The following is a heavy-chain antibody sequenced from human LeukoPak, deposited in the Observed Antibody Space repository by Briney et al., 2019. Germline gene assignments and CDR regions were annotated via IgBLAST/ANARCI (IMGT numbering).Heavy chain of an antibody. J-gene: IGHJ4*02. Sequence: SQTLSLTCTVSGGSISSGGYYWSWIRQHPGTGLEWIGYIYYSGSTYYNPSLKSRVTISVDTSKNQFSLKLSSVTAADTAVYYCARGRRITIFGASFDYWGQGTLVTVSS. CDR2: IYYSGST. CDR1: GGSISSGGYY. D-gene: IGHD3-3*01. CDR3: ARGRRITIFGASFDY. V-gene: IGHV4-31*03.